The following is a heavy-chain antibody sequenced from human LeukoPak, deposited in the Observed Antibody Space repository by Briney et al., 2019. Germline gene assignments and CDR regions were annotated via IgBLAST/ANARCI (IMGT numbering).Heavy chain of an antibody. CDR3: AKGPHGYYFGPPDY. V-gene: IGHV3-30*02. J-gene: IGHJ4*02. Sequence: GGSLRLSCATSGFTFNNYNMNWVRQAPGKGLEWVAFIRYGGSNTYYADSVKGRFSISRDNSKNTLYLQMNSLRAEDTAVYYCAKGPHGYYFGPPDYWGQGTLVTVSS. D-gene: IGHD3-22*01. CDR2: IRYGGSNT. CDR1: GFTFNNYN.